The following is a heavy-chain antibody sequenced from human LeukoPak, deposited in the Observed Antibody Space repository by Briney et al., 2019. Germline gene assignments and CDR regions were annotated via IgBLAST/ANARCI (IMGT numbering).Heavy chain of an antibody. CDR3: ATGGSSWPRGYSRAFDI. J-gene: IGHJ3*02. CDR1: GYTLTELS. CDR2: FDPEDGET. D-gene: IGHD6-13*01. Sequence: ASVKVSCKVSGYTLTELSMHWVRQAPGKGLEWMGGFDPEDGETIYAQKFQGRVTMTEDTSTDTAYMELSSLRSEDTAVYYCATGGSSWPRGYSRAFDIWGQGTMVTVSS. V-gene: IGHV1-24*01.